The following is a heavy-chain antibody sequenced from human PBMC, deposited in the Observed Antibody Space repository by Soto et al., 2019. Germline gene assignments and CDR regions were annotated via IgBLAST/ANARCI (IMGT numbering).Heavy chain of an antibody. CDR2: ITHGGST. D-gene: IGHD3-3*01. V-gene: IGHV4-34*01. CDR3: ARARFDSWSHIYYGLDV. CDR1: GGSFSAYS. J-gene: IGHJ6*02. Sequence: SETLSLTCGVYGGSFSAYSWTWLRQSPGKGLERIGEITHGGSTDYNPALKSRLVMSVDTSKNQFSLRVTSVTAADAAVYFCARARFDSWSHIYYGLDVWGQGTTVTVSS.